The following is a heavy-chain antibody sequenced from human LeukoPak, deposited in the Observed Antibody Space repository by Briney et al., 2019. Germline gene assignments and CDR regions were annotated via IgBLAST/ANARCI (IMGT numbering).Heavy chain of an antibody. D-gene: IGHD3-22*01. CDR3: ARGSGITMIVVVKFYFDY. Sequence: SETLSLTCTVSGGSISSSSYYWGWIRQPPGKGLEWIGEINHSGSTNYNPSLKSRVTISVDTSKNQFSLKLSSVTAADTAVYYCARGSGITMIVVVKFYFDYWGQGTLVTVSS. J-gene: IGHJ4*02. V-gene: IGHV4-39*07. CDR1: GGSISSSSYY. CDR2: INHSGST.